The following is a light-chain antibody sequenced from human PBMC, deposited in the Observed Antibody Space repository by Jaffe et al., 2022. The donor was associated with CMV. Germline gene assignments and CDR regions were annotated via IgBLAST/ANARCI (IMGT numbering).Light chain of an antibody. CDR2: AAS. V-gene: IGKV1-NL1*01. J-gene: IGKJ5*01. CDR3: QQYYTTPIT. Sequence: DSQMTQSPSSLSASVGDRVTITCRASQGISSSLAWYQQKPGKAPKLLVYAASRLESGVPSRFSGSGSGTDYTLTINSLQPEDFATYYCQQYYTTPITFGQGTRLEIK. CDR1: QGISSS.